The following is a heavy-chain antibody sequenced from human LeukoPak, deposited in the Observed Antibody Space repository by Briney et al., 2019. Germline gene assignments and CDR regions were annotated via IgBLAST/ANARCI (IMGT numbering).Heavy chain of an antibody. V-gene: IGHV4-34*01. J-gene: IGHJ4*02. Sequence: SETLSLTCAVYGGSFSGYYWSWIRQPPGKGLEWIGEINHSGSTNYNPSLKSRVTISVDTSKNQFSLKLSSVTAADTAVYYCARLGSEREAAAGTTPFDYWGQGTLVTVSS. D-gene: IGHD6-13*01. CDR3: ARLGSEREAAAGTTPFDY. CDR1: GGSFSGYY. CDR2: INHSGST.